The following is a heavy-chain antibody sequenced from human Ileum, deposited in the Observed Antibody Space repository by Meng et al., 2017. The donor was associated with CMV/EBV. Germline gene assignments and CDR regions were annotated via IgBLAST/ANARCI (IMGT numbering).Heavy chain of an antibody. CDR3: AKDSGLVQGWFAP. Sequence: CGAAEFMFRNYVIHWVLQSPGKGLEWVGGISSDGNREYYADSVQGRLIISRDNSKNTVYLQVHSLRSEDSATYYCAKDSGLVQGWFAPWGQGTLVTVSS. V-gene: IGHV3-30*18. CDR2: ISSDGNRE. D-gene: IGHD1-26*01. J-gene: IGHJ5*02. CDR1: EFMFRNYV.